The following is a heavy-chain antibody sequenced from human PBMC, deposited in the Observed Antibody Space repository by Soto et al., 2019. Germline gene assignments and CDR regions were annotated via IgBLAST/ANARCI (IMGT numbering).Heavy chain of an antibody. CDR2: IYYSGST. J-gene: IGHJ4*02. CDR1: GGSISSSSYY. Sequence: PSETLSLTCTVSGGSISSSSYYWGWIRQPPGKGLEWIGSIYYSGSTYYNPSLKSRVTISVDTSKNQFSLKLSSVTAADTAVYYCARHFYYDFWSRVGPFDYWGQGTLVTVSS. D-gene: IGHD3-3*01. CDR3: ARHFYYDFWSRVGPFDY. V-gene: IGHV4-39*01.